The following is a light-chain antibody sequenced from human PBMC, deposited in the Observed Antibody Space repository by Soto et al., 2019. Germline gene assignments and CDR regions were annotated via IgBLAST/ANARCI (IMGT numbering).Light chain of an antibody. CDR3: HQYCSSPPYT. V-gene: IGKV3-20*01. CDR2: ATS. CDR1: QSLSRNY. J-gene: IGKJ2*01. Sequence: EIVLTQSPDTLSLSPGERATLSCRASQSLSRNYLVWFQQKPGQAPRLLIYATSSSATGVPDRFSGSGSGTDFTLSISRLEPEDFAVYYCHQYCSSPPYTFGQGNKLEIK.